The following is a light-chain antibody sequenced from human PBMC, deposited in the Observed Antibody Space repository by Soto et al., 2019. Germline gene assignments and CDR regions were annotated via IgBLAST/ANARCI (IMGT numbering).Light chain of an antibody. CDR3: SSYSSSDTLYV. Sequence: QSALTQPASVSGSPGQAITVSCSGTSSDIGAHNFVSWYQQHPGKAPKLIIYEVINRPSGVSDRFSGSKSGNTASLTISGLQSEDEADYYCSSYSSSDTLYVFGSGTKVTVL. CDR2: EVI. CDR1: SSDIGAHNF. J-gene: IGLJ1*01. V-gene: IGLV2-14*03.